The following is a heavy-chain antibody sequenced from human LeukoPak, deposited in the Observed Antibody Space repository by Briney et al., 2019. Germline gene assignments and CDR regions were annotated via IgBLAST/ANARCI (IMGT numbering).Heavy chain of an antibody. CDR3: ARLSTVTPFDY. D-gene: IGHD4-17*01. J-gene: IGHJ4*02. CDR1: GDSISSSSYY. Sequence: SETLSLTCTVSGDSISSSSYYWGWIRQPPGKGLQWIGSIYYSGNTYYNPSLKSRVTVSVDTSKNQFSLKLSSVTAADTAVYYCARLSTVTPFDYWGQGTLVTVSS. V-gene: IGHV4-39*01. CDR2: IYYSGNT.